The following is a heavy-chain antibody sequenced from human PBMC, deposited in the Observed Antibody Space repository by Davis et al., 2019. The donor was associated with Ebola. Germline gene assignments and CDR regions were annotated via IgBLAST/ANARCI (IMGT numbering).Heavy chain of an antibody. Sequence: PSETLSLTCAVYGGSFSGYYWSWIRQPPGKGLEWIGEINHSGSTNYNPSLKSRVTISVDTSKNQFSLKLSSVTAADTAVYYCARGDRVVPAAIQGYYFDYWGQGTLVTVSS. V-gene: IGHV4-34*01. D-gene: IGHD2-2*02. CDR3: ARGDRVVPAAIQGYYFDY. CDR2: INHSGST. CDR1: GGSFSGYY. J-gene: IGHJ4*02.